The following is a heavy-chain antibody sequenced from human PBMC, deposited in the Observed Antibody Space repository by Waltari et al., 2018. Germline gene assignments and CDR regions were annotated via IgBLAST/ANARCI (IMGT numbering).Heavy chain of an antibody. Sequence: VRLGASGGGLVQPGGPLRLPCDASGSPFSNCWMNWVRQAPGKGLEWVANMKQDGSEIYYVDSVKGRFTISRDNAKNSLFLQMNSLRAEDTAVYYCAGEVAVNAFDIWGPGTVVTVSA. V-gene: IGHV3-7*01. CDR3: AGEVAVNAFDI. D-gene: IGHD2-15*01. CDR2: MKQDGSEI. J-gene: IGHJ3*02. CDR1: GSPFSNCW.